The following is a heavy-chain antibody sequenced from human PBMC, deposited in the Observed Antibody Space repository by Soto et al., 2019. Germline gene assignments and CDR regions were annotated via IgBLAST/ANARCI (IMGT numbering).Heavy chain of an antibody. Sequence: GGSLRLSCAASGFTFSNYAMSWVRQAPGKGLEWVSGISTGGGSTYYADSVRGRFTISRDNSNNALYLQMNSLRAEDTAVYYCAKRVEGSGTYYKGPFDYWGQGTLVTVSS. V-gene: IGHV3-23*01. CDR1: GFTFSNYA. D-gene: IGHD3-10*01. J-gene: IGHJ4*02. CDR2: ISTGGGST. CDR3: AKRVEGSGTYYKGPFDY.